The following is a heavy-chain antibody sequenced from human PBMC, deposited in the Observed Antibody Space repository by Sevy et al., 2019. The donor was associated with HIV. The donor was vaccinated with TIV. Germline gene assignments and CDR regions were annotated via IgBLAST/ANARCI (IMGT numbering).Heavy chain of an antibody. CDR2: IRQDGSEK. D-gene: IGHD1-26*01. Sequence: GGSLRLSCAASGFTFNNYWMSWVRQAPGKGLEWVANIRQDGSEKYYVESVKGRFTISRDNAKNSLYLQMNSLRAEDTAVYYCASPRTTSFGWDWGHGTLVTVSS. V-gene: IGHV3-7*01. CDR3: ASPRTTSFGWD. CDR1: GFTFNNYW. J-gene: IGHJ4*01.